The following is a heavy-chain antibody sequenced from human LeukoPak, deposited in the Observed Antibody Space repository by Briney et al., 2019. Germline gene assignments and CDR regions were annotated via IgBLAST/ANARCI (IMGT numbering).Heavy chain of an antibody. D-gene: IGHD2-15*01. J-gene: IGHJ4*02. CDR1: GFTFSSYA. Sequence: GGSLRLSCAASGFTFSSYAMNWVRQAPGKGLEWVSAISGSGGDIYYTESVKGRFSISRDNSKNTVYLQMNSLRAEDTAVYYCARDMGGGWGQGTLVTVSS. CDR2: ISGSGGDI. V-gene: IGHV3-23*01. CDR3: ARDMGGG.